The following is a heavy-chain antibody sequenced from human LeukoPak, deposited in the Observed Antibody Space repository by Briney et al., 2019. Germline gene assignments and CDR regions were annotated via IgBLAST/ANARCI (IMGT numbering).Heavy chain of an antibody. D-gene: IGHD3-22*01. CDR3: AKDRPNYYGSNGHYYKLNGDC. CDR1: GFTFSSYA. Sequence: HPGGSLRLSSAASGFTFSSYAMSWVRQAQGKGLEWVSSITCSGAATYYADSVKGRFTISRDNSDNTLYLQMNSLRAEDTAVYYRAKDRPNYYGSNGHYYKLNGDCWGQGTLVTVSS. CDR2: ITCSGAAT. V-gene: IGHV3-23*01. J-gene: IGHJ4*02.